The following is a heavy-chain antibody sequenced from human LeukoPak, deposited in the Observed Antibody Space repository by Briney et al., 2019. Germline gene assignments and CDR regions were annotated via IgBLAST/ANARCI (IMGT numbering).Heavy chain of an antibody. D-gene: IGHD6-13*01. CDR2: ISWNSGSI. Sequence: GGSLRLSCAASGFTFDDYAMHWVRQAPGKGLEWVSGISWNSGSIGYADSVKGRFTISRDNAKNSLYLQMNSLRAEDTAVYYCARGAEAGRSKSYYFDYWGQGTLVTVSS. J-gene: IGHJ4*02. CDR3: ARGAEAGRSKSYYFDY. CDR1: GFTFDDYA. V-gene: IGHV3-9*01.